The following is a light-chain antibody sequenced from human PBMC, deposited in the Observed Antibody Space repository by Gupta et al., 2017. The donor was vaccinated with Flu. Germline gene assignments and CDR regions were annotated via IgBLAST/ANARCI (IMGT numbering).Light chain of an antibody. CDR2: DAP. J-gene: IGKJ4*01. V-gene: IGKV3-11*01. CDR3: QQRVYWPCT. CDR1: QSVGTF. Sequence: DTVLTQSPATLPLSPGERATLSCRASQSVGTFLAWYQQRPGQAPRLLIYDAPNRATGIPPSFSGSGSGTDFTLTISSLRPEDFAVYYCQQRVYWPCTFGEGTKVEIK.